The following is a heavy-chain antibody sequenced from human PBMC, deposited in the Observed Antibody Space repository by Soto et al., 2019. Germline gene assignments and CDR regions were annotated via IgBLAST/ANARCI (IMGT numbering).Heavy chain of an antibody. J-gene: IGHJ6*02. CDR2: INSDGSST. CDR3: ARVVRDSWDPRGYGLDV. D-gene: IGHD1-26*01. CDR1: GFTFSSYW. Sequence: PGGSLRLSCAASGFTFSSYWMHWVRQAPGKGLVWVSRINSDGSSTSYADSVKGRFTISRDNAKNTLYLQMNSLRAEDTAVYYCARVVRDSWDPRGYGLDVWGQGTTVTVSS. V-gene: IGHV3-74*01.